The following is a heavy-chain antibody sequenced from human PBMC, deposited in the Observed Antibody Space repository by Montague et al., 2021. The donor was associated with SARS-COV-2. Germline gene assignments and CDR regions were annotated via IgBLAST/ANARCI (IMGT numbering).Heavy chain of an antibody. CDR1: GGSISSDYY. CDR2: KSYSGTT. Sequence: SETLSLTCTVAGGSISSDYYWAWIRQPPGKGLEWIGSKSYSGTTYHNPSLKSRAAISVSTSQNEFSLELSSVTAADTAVYYCAKGPGPYGANSGGWHWGPGTLVIISS. CDR3: AKGPGPYGANSGGWH. V-gene: IGHV4-39*07. D-gene: IGHD4-23*01. J-gene: IGHJ4*02.